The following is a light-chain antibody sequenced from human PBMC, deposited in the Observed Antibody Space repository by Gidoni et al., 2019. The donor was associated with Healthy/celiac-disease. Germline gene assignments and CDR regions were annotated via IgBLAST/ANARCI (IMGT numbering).Light chain of an antibody. CDR2: WAS. CDR3: QQYYSTPWT. Sequence: DLVMTQSPASLAVSLGERATINCKSSQSVLYSSNNKNYLAWYQQKPGQPPKLLIYWASTRESGVPDRFSGSGSGTDFTLTSSSLQAEDVAVYYCQQYYSTPWTCGQGTKVEIK. V-gene: IGKV4-1*01. J-gene: IGKJ1*01. CDR1: QSVLYSSNNKNY.